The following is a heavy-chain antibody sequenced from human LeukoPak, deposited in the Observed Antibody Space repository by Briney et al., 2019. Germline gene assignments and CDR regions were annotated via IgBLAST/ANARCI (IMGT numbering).Heavy chain of an antibody. J-gene: IGHJ4*02. V-gene: IGHV3-30*02. CDR2: IRYDGSNK. CDR3: AKETVVARGAFDY. CDR1: GFTFSSYG. D-gene: IGHD3-22*01. Sequence: GGSLRLSCAASGFTFSSYGMHWVRQAPGKGLEWVAFIRYDGSNKYYADSVKGRFTISRDNSKNTLYLQMNSLRAEDTAVYYCAKETVVARGAFDYWGQGTLVTVSS.